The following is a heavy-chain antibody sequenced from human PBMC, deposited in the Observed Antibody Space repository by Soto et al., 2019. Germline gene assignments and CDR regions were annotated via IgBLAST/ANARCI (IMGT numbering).Heavy chain of an antibody. CDR1: GFTLSSNG. J-gene: IGHJ3*02. D-gene: IGHD6-19*01. Sequence: GGSLRLSCAASGFTLSSNGMHWVRQAPGKGLEWVAFIWYDGSDKYYADSVKGRFTISRDNSKNTLYLQMSSLRSEDTAVYYCASYSSGWSDDAFDIWGQGTMVTVSS. V-gene: IGHV3-30*02. CDR3: ASYSSGWSDDAFDI. CDR2: IWYDGSDK.